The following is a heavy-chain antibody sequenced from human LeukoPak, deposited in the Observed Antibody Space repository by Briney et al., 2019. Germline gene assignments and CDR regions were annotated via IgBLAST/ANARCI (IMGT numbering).Heavy chain of an antibody. D-gene: IGHD2-2*01. V-gene: IGHV3-53*01. CDR1: GFTVSSNY. CDR2: IYLGGNT. CDR3: ARGARSCSSTRCYAYYFDY. Sequence: GGSLRLSRAASGFTVSSNYMTWVRQAPGKGLEWVSIIYLGGNTYYPDSVKGRFTISTDNSKNTLHLQMNSLRAEDTAVYYCARGARSCSSTRCYAYYFDYWGQGTLVTVSS. J-gene: IGHJ4*02.